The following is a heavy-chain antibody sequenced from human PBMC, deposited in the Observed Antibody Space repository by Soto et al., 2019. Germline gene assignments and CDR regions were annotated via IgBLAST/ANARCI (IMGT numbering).Heavy chain of an antibody. J-gene: IGHJ4*02. CDR3: AKWDGYGDY. D-gene: IGHD5-18*01. CDR2: ISGGGDST. V-gene: IGHV3-23*01. CDR1: GFTFSSNS. Sequence: EVQLLESGGGLVQPGGSLRLSCAASGFTFSSNSITWVRQAPGKGLEWVSGISGGGDSTFYADSVKGRFTSYRDNSKNTVFLQMNSLRADDTAVYYCAKWDGYGDYWGQGTLVTVST.